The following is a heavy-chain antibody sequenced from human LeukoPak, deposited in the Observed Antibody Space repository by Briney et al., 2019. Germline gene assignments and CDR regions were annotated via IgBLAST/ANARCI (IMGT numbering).Heavy chain of an antibody. D-gene: IGHD4-23*01. Sequence: SETLSLTCTVSGGSISSYYWSWIRQPAGKGLEWIGRIYTGGSTNYNPSLKSRVTISVDTSKNQFSLKLSSVTAADTAVYYCARPSLDYGGIDAFDFWGQGTLVTVSS. V-gene: IGHV4-4*07. CDR1: GGSISSYY. J-gene: IGHJ3*01. CDR3: ARPSLDYGGIDAFDF. CDR2: IYTGGST.